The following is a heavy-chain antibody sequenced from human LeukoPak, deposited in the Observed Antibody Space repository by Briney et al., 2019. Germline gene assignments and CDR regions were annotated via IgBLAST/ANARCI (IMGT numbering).Heavy chain of an antibody. D-gene: IGHD1-26*01. CDR2: IRGCGGRT. CDR1: GFTFRSCA. CDR3: AKGLVTARGGYYFDY. J-gene: IGHJ4*02. V-gene: IGHV3-23*01. Sequence: GGSVSLSCAGSGFTFRSCAMTWVRPPPARGLEWVSAIRGCGGRTYLADCVTGRLTIYRDNSHHTLYLQMNSLRAEDTAVYYCAKGLVTARGGYYFDYWGQGTLVTVS.